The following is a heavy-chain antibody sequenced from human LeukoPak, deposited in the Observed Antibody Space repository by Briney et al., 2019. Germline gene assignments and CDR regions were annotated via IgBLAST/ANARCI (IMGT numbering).Heavy chain of an antibody. V-gene: IGHV3-7*01. J-gene: IGHJ4*02. D-gene: IGHD5-18*01. CDR1: GFTFSSYW. Sequence: GGSLRLSRAASGFTFSSYWMSWVRQAPGKGLEWVANIKQDGSEKYYVDSVKGRFTISRDNAKNSLYLQMNSLRAEDTAVYYCARGTNTHPDTAMEAFDYWGQGTLVTVSS. CDR2: IKQDGSEK. CDR3: ARGTNTHPDTAMEAFDY.